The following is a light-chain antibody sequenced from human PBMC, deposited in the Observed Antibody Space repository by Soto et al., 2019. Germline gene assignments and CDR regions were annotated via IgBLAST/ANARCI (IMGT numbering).Light chain of an antibody. Sequence: QSVLTQSPSASASLGASVKLTCTLSSGHSNYAIAWHQQQPERGPRYLMKLNRDGSHTKGDGIPNRFSGSSSGAERYLTIASVQSEDEADYDCQNWGTGIVIFGGGTKLTVL. J-gene: IGLJ2*01. CDR2: LNRDGSH. CDR3: QNWGTGIVI. CDR1: SGHSNYA. V-gene: IGLV4-69*01.